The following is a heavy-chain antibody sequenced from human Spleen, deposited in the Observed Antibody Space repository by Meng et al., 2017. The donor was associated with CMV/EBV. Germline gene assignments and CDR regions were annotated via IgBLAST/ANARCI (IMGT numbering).Heavy chain of an antibody. D-gene: IGHD6-13*01. CDR3: ARHMSSYSSSPLHY. Sequence: GGSLRFSCKDSGYSFSDYWIAWVRQVPGKGLEWMGIIYPGDSDTRYSPSFQGQVTISADKSIATAYLQWSSLKASDTATYYCARHMSSYSSSPLHYWGQGTLVTVSS. V-gene: IGHV5-51*01. J-gene: IGHJ4*02. CDR2: IYPGDSDT. CDR1: GYSFSDYW.